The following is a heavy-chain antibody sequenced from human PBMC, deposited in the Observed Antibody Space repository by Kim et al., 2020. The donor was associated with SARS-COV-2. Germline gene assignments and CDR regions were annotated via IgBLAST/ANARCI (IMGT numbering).Heavy chain of an antibody. Sequence: AQKLQGRVTMTTDTSTSTAYMELRSLRSDDTAVYYCARSPGDYYYYGMDVWGQGTTVTVSS. V-gene: IGHV1-18*01. J-gene: IGHJ6*02. CDR3: ARSPGDYYYYGMDV. D-gene: IGHD3-10*01.